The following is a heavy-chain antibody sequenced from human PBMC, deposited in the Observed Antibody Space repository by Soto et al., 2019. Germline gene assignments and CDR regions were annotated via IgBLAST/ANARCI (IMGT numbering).Heavy chain of an antibody. V-gene: IGHV3-23*01. CDR2: ISGSGGST. D-gene: IGHD6-19*01. CDR1: GFTFSSYA. CDR3: SKDSSGWYGVDD. Sequence: GGSLRLSCAASGFTFSSYAMSWVRQAPGKGLEWVSAISGSGGSTYYADSVKGRFTISRDNSKNTLYLQMNSLRAEDTAVYYCSKDSSGWYGVDDWGQGTLVTVSS. J-gene: IGHJ4*02.